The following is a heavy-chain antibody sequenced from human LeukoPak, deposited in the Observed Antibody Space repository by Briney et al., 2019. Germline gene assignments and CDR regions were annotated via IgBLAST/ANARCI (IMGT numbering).Heavy chain of an antibody. Sequence: SSETLSLTCTVSGGSISSSSYYWGWIRQPPGKGLEWIGSIYYSGSTYYNPSLKSRVTISVDTSKNQFSLKLSSVTAADTAVYYCARGSCSGGSCYGYWGQGTLVTVSS. CDR3: ARGSCSGGSCYGY. D-gene: IGHD2-15*01. V-gene: IGHV4-39*07. J-gene: IGHJ4*02. CDR2: IYYSGST. CDR1: GGSISSSSYY.